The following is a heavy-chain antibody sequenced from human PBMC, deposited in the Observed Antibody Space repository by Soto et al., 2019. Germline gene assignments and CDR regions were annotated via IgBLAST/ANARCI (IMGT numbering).Heavy chain of an antibody. Sequence: SETLSLTCAVSGGSISHYYWSWIRQPPGKGLEWIGYIHSSGSTNYNPSLNSRVTISVDTSKNQFSLTLSSVTAADAAVYFCARHIDGSRKASFDYWGQGTLVTVSS. CDR2: IHSSGST. V-gene: IGHV4-59*08. D-gene: IGHD3-16*02. CDR1: GGSISHYY. CDR3: ARHIDGSRKASFDY. J-gene: IGHJ4*02.